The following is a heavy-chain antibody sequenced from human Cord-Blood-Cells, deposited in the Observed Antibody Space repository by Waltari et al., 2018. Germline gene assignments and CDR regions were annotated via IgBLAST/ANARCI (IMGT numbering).Heavy chain of an antibody. J-gene: IGHJ4*02. CDR3: AKGPANYDFWSGYDY. CDR2: ISGSGGST. Sequence: EVQLLESGGGLVQPGGSLRLSCAASGFTFSSYAMSWVRPAPGKGLEWVSAISGSGGSTYYADSVKGRFTISRDNSKNTLYLQMNSLRAEDTAVYYCAKGPANYDFWSGYDYWGQGTLVTVSS. V-gene: IGHV3-23*01. CDR1: GFTFSSYA. D-gene: IGHD3-3*01.